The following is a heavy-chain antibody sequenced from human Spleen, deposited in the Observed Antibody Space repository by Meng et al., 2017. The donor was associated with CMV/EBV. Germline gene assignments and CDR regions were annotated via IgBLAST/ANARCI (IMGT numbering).Heavy chain of an antibody. CDR3: ARTYDSSGYYAPFDY. CDR2: ISSSGAYK. D-gene: IGHD3-22*01. V-gene: IGHV3-21*01. Sequence: GGSLRLSFAASGFTFKTYSMNWLRQTPGKGLEWVSSISSSGAYKFYADSVKGRFTISRDNAKNTLYLQMNSLRAEDTAVYYCARTYDSSGYYAPFDYWGQGTLVTSPQ. CDR1: GFTFKTYS. J-gene: IGHJ4*02.